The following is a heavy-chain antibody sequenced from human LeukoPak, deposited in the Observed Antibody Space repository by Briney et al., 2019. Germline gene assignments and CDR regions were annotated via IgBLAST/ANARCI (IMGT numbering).Heavy chain of an antibody. J-gene: IGHJ3*02. CDR3: ARRYYDSSGYYYYDAFDI. CDR1: GYTFTSYD. Sequence: RASVKVSCKASGYTFTSYDINWVRQATGQGLEWMGWMNPNSGNTGYAQKFQGRVTMTRNTSISTAYMELSSLRSEDTAVYYCARRYYDSSGYYYYDAFDIWGQGTMVTVSS. CDR2: MNPNSGNT. D-gene: IGHD3-22*01. V-gene: IGHV1-8*01.